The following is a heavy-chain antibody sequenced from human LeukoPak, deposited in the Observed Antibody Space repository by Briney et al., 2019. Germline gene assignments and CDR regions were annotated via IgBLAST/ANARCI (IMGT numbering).Heavy chain of an antibody. Sequence: SETLSLTCAVYGGSFSGYYWSWIRQPPGKGLEWIGEINHSGSTNYNPSLKSRVTISVDKSKNLFSLKLTSVTAADTAMYYCASARWDCWGQGTLVTVSS. D-gene: IGHD5-24*01. J-gene: IGHJ4*02. CDR2: INHSGST. CDR1: GGSFSGYY. CDR3: ASARWDC. V-gene: IGHV4-34*01.